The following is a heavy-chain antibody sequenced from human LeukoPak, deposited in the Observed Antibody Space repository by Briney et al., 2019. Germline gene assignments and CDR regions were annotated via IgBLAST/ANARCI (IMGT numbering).Heavy chain of an antibody. V-gene: IGHV3-23*01. Sequence: GGSLRLSCAASGFTFSTYSMNWVRQAPGKGLEWVSAISGSGGSTYYADSVKGRFTISRDNSKNTLYLQMNSLRAEDTAVYYCAKDSGSCSGGSCYGQYYFDYWGQGTLVTVSS. CDR3: AKDSGSCSGGSCYGQYYFDY. J-gene: IGHJ4*02. D-gene: IGHD2-15*01. CDR2: ISGSGGST. CDR1: GFTFSTYS.